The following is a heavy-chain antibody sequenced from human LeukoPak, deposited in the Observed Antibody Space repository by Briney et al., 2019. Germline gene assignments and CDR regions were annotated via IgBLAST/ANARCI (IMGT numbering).Heavy chain of an antibody. CDR3: AKPSTYSSYFDY. CDR1: GFTVSSNY. V-gene: IGHV3-53*01. J-gene: IGHJ4*02. D-gene: IGHD5-12*01. CDR2: IYSGGST. Sequence: GGSLRLSCAASGFTVSSNYMSWVRQAPGKGLEWVSVIYSGGSTYYADSVKGRFTISRDDSKNTLYLQINSLRAEDTALYYCAKPSTYSSYFDYWGQGTLVTVSS.